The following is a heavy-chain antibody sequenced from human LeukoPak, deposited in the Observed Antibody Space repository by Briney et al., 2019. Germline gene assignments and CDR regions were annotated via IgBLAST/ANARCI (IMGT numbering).Heavy chain of an antibody. CDR1: GGSFSGYY. V-gene: IGHV4-34*01. CDR3: ARGPSVLRYFDWLSPGPFDY. CDR2: INHSGST. Sequence: SETLSLACAVYGGSFSGYYWSWIRQPPGKGLEWIGEINHSGSTNYNPSLKSRVTISVDTSKNQFSLKLSSVTAADTAVYYCARGPSVLRYFDWLSPGPFDYWGQGTLVTVPS. D-gene: IGHD3-9*01. J-gene: IGHJ4*02.